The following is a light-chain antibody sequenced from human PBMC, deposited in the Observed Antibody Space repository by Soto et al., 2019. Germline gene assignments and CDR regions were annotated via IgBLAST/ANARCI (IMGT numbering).Light chain of an antibody. Sequence: DIQMTQSPSSLSASVGDRVTITCRASQSISSYLNWYQQKPGKAPKLLIYAASSLQSGVPSRFSGSGSGTEFYHTISSLQPEDFATYYCQQSYSTPRTLGQGKKVEIK. J-gene: IGKJ1*01. CDR2: AAS. CDR1: QSISSY. CDR3: QQSYSTPRT. V-gene: IGKV1-39*01.